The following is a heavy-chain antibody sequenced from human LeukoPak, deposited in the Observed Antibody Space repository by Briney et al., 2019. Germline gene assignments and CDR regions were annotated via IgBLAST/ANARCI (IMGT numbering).Heavy chain of an antibody. CDR3: AKGKAGHYHSVTDEYYYYMDV. J-gene: IGHJ6*03. CDR1: GGYFSGFY. V-gene: IGHV4-34*01. Sequence: PSETLSLTCVVDGGYFSGFYWTWIRQAPGKGLEWIGEISYSGSTKYNPSLKSRVTIEVDTSKKQISQNLSSVTAADTAVYYCAKGKAGHYHSVTDEYYYYMDVWGKGTTVIVSS. D-gene: IGHD3-9*01. CDR2: ISYSGST.